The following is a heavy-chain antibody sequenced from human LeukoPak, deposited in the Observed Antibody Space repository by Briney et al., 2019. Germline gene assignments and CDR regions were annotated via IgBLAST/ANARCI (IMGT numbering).Heavy chain of an antibody. CDR3: ARKKYRYSYGYSFDY. Sequence: PSETLSLTCAVYGGSFSGYYWSWIRQPPGKGLEWIGETNHSGSTNYNPSLKSRVTISVDTSKNQFSLKLSSVTAADTAVYYCARKKYRYSYGYSFDYWGQGTLVTVSS. CDR1: GGSFSGYY. CDR2: TNHSGST. J-gene: IGHJ4*02. V-gene: IGHV4-34*01. D-gene: IGHD5-18*01.